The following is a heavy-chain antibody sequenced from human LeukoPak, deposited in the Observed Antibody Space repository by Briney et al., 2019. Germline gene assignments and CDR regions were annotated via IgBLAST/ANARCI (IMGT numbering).Heavy chain of an antibody. CDR3: ARARPYYFDY. CDR1: GFTVSSNY. V-gene: IGHV3-53*01. J-gene: IGHJ4*02. D-gene: IGHD6-6*01. Sequence: GGSLRLSCAASGFTVSSNYMSWVRQAPGKGLEWVSVIYSGGSTYYADSVKGRFTVSRDNSMNTLYVQMNSLRAEDTAVYYCARARPYYFDYWGQGTLVTVSS. CDR2: IYSGGST.